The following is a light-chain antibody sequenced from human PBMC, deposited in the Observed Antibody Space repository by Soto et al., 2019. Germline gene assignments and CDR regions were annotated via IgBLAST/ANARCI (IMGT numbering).Light chain of an antibody. CDR3: AAWDDSLHGYV. CDR2: SNV. J-gene: IGLJ1*01. Sequence: QSVLTQPPSASGTPGQRVTISCSGSNSNIGRNTVNCYQQLPGAAPKVFIYSNVQRPSGVPDRFSGSKSGTSASLAISGLQPGDEAEYYCAAWDDSLHGYVFGAGTKVTVL. CDR1: NSNIGRNT. V-gene: IGLV1-44*01.